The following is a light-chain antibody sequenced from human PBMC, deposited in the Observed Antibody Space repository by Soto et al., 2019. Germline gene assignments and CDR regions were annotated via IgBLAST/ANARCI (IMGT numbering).Light chain of an antibody. V-gene: IGKV1-39*01. CDR2: AAS. Sequence: DIQMTQSPSSLSASVGDRVTITCRASQSISGFLSWYQQRPGRAPKLLIYAASSLQSGVPSRFSGSGSGTDFTLTIRGLQPEDFATYYCQQTYSTPTFGPGTKVDIK. CDR1: QSISGF. CDR3: QQTYSTPT. J-gene: IGKJ3*01.